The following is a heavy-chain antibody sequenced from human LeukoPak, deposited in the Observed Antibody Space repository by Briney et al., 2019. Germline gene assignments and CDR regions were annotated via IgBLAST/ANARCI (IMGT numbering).Heavy chain of an antibody. Sequence: GASVKVSCKASGYSFTSYGISWVRQAPGQGLECMGWISAYNGNTNYAQKLQGRVTMTTDTSTSTAYMDLRSLRSDDTAVYYCARVDAREPITIFVPTRGNWFDPWGEGTLVTVSS. CDR2: ISAYNGNT. J-gene: IGHJ5*02. V-gene: IGHV1-18*01. D-gene: IGHD3-3*01. CDR1: GYSFTSYG. CDR3: ARVDAREPITIFVPTRGNWFDP.